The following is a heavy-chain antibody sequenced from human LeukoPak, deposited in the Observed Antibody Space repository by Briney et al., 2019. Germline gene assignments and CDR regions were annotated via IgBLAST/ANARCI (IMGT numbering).Heavy chain of an antibody. Sequence: PGGSLRLSCAASGFTFSGYAMSWVRQPPGKGLEWVSGVSGSGSSTYYADSVKGRFTISRDNAKNTLYLQMNSLRAEDTAVYYCAKGQTGTTLTSRVPNYWGQGTLVTVSS. CDR3: AKGQTGTTLTSRVPNY. J-gene: IGHJ4*02. CDR2: VSGSGSST. V-gene: IGHV3-23*01. D-gene: IGHD1-7*01. CDR1: GFTFSGYA.